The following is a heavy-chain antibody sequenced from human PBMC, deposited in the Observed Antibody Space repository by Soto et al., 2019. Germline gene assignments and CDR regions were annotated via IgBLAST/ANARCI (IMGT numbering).Heavy chain of an antibody. Sequence: QEQLVESGGGVVQPGRSLRLSCAASGFTFSSYGMHWVRQAPGKGLEWVAVIWYDGSNKYYADSVKGRFTISRDNSKNTLYLQMNSLRAEDTAVYYCARDLAVAGFDYWGQGTLVTVSS. D-gene: IGHD6-19*01. V-gene: IGHV3-33*01. CDR2: IWYDGSNK. CDR3: ARDLAVAGFDY. CDR1: GFTFSSYG. J-gene: IGHJ4*02.